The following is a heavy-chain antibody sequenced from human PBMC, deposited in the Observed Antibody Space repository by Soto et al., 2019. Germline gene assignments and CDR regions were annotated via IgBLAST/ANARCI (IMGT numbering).Heavy chain of an antibody. D-gene: IGHD3-9*01. CDR2: ISAYNGNT. Sequence: GASVKVSCKASGYTFTSYGISWVRQAPGQRLEWMGWISAYNGNTNYAQKLQGRVTMTTDTSTSTAYMELRSLRSDDTAVYYCARDLRDYDILTGYYLAAYWGQGTLVTVSS. V-gene: IGHV1-18*01. CDR3: ARDLRDYDILTGYYLAAY. J-gene: IGHJ4*02. CDR1: GYTFTSYG.